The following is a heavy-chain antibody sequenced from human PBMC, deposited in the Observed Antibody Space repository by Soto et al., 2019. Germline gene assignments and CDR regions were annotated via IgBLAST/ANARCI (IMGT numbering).Heavy chain of an antibody. CDR3: AHRRITILTGYNAFDI. Sequence: QITLRESGPALVKPTQTLTLTCTFSGFSLSTSGVGVGWIRQPPGKALEWLALIYWDDDKRFSPSLKSRLTVTKDTSKNQVVLTLTNMDPVDTATYYCAHRRITILTGYNAFDIWGQGTMVTVSS. CDR2: IYWDDDK. V-gene: IGHV2-5*02. J-gene: IGHJ3*02. CDR1: GFSLSTSGVG. D-gene: IGHD3-9*01.